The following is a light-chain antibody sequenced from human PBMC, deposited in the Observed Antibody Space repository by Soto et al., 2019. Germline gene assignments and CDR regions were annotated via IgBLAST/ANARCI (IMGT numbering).Light chain of an antibody. CDR1: QSVSSN. Sequence: EIVMTQSPVTLSVSPGERATLSCRASQSVSSNLAWYQQKPGRAPRFLIYGASTRATGIPASFSGSGSGTEFTLTINSLQSEDCAVYFCQQYNNWPQTFGQGTKVDIK. CDR3: QQYNNWPQT. J-gene: IGKJ1*01. V-gene: IGKV3-15*01. CDR2: GAS.